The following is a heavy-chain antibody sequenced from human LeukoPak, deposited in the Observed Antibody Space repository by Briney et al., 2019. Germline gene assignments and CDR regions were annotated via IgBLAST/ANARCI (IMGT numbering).Heavy chain of an antibody. CDR3: AKDPWVGAPASYYYYGMDV. V-gene: IGHV3-23*01. CDR2: ISGCGGRT. J-gene: IGHJ6*02. Sequence: GGPLRLPCAASGFPLSSYAMIWVRQAPGRGLEGVSAISGCGGRTYYAHSVKGRFTISRDNSKNTLYLQMNSLRAEDTAVYSCAKDPWVGAPASYYYYGMDVWGQGTTVTVSS. D-gene: IGHD1-26*01. CDR1: GFPLSSYA.